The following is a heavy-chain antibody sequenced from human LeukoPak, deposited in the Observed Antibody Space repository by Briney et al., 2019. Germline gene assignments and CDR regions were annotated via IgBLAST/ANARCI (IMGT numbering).Heavy chain of an antibody. CDR3: ARSPYAAPIEAP. V-gene: IGHV4-59*01. CDR1: GGSISSYY. D-gene: IGHD2-2*02. CDR2: IYYNGDT. Sequence: SETLSLTCTVFGGSISSYYWSWIRQPPGKGLEWIGYIYYNGDTNYNPSLKSRVTISIDTSKNQFSLKLTSVTAADTAVYFCARSPYAAPIEAPWGQGTLVTVSS. J-gene: IGHJ5*02.